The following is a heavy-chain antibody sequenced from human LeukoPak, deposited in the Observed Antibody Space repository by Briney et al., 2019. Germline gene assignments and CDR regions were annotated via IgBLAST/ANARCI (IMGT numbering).Heavy chain of an antibody. CDR3: VGRSWTDGVCHFDY. D-gene: IGHD2-8*01. V-gene: IGHV3-21*01. Sequence: GGSLRLSCAPSGLTLSAYNMHWVRHAPEKGLEWVSAIVTTGRAIYNIDLLKGRFTISIDNAKNTLYLQMNSLRAEDSAVYYCVGRSWTDGVCHFDYWGQGTLVTVSP. CDR1: GLTLSAYN. CDR2: IVTTGRAI. J-gene: IGHJ4*02.